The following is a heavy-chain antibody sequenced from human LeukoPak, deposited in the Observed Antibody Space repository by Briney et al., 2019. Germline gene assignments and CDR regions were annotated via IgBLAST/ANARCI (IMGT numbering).Heavy chain of an antibody. D-gene: IGHD3-3*01. J-gene: IGHJ6*02. CDR1: GGSISSYY. V-gene: IGHV4-59*01. CDR3: ARANLYYDFWSGYYNLGRNQYGMDV. Sequence: SETLSLTCTVSGGSISSYYWSWIRQPPGKGLEWIGYIYYSGSTNYTPSLKSRVTISVHTPKNPISLKLSSVTAADTAVYYCARANLYYDFWSGYYNLGRNQYGMDVWGQGTTVTVSS. CDR2: IYYSGST.